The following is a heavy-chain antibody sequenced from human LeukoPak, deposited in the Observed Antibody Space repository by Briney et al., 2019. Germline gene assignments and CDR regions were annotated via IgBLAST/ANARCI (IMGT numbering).Heavy chain of an antibody. CDR3: ARNNYYDSSGYWYY. Sequence: ASVKVSCKASGGTFSSYAISWVRQAPGQGLEWMGGIIPIFGTANYAQKFQGRVTITADESTSTAYMELSSLRSEDTAVYYCARNNYYDSSGYWYYWGQGTLVTVSS. CDR2: IIPIFGTA. CDR1: GGTFSSYA. J-gene: IGHJ4*02. D-gene: IGHD3-22*01. V-gene: IGHV1-69*13.